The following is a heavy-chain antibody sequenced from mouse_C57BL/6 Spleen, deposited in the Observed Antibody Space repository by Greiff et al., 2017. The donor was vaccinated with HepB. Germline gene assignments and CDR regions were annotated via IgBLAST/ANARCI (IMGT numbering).Heavy chain of an antibody. CDR2: IYPGDGDT. D-gene: IGHD2-5*01. Sequence: VQLQQSGAELVKPGASVKISCKASGYAFSSYWMNWVKQRPGKGLEWIGQIYPGDGDTKYNGKFKGKATLTADKSSGTAYMQLSSLASEESAVYCGARSSNSWFAYGGQGTLVTVSA. V-gene: IGHV1-80*01. J-gene: IGHJ3*01. CDR1: GYAFSSYW. CDR3: ARSSNSWFAY.